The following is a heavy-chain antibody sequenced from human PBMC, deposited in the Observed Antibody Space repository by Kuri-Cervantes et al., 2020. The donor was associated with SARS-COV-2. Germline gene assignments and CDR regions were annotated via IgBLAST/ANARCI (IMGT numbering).Heavy chain of an antibody. V-gene: IGHV4-59*12. Sequence: SETLSLTCTVSGGSISSYYWSWIRQPPGKGLEWSGYIYYSGSTNYNPSLKSRVTISVDTSKNQFSLKLISVTAADTAVYYCARGTYYYYGMDVWGQGTTVTVSS. D-gene: IGHD1-7*01. J-gene: IGHJ6*02. CDR3: ARGTYYYYGMDV. CDR2: IYYSGST. CDR1: GGSISSYY.